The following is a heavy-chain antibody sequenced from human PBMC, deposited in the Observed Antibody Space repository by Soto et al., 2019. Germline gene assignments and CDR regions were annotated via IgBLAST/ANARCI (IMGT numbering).Heavy chain of an antibody. Sequence: EVQLVESGGGLVQPGGSLRLSCAVSGFIFSSYSMNWVRQAPGKGLEWVSYISSSSSTIYYADSVKGRFTISRDNAKTSLYLHMNSLRDDDTAVYYCARDGVRAVTTTFDYWGQGTLVTVSS. V-gene: IGHV3-48*02. CDR2: ISSSSSTI. CDR3: ARDGVRAVTTTFDY. J-gene: IGHJ4*02. D-gene: IGHD4-17*01. CDR1: GFIFSSYS.